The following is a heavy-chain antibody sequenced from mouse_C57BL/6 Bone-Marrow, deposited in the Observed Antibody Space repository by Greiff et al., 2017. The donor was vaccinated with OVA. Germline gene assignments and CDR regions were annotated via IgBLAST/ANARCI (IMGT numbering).Heavy chain of an antibody. Sequence: EVQLVESGGGLVKPGGSLKLSCAASGFTFTSYAMSWVRQTPEKRLEWVATISDGGSYTYYTDNVKGRFTISRDNTNNSLYLHMSNLKSEDAAMYYCGRKKSECAYGGRGKVVTVSA. CDR2: ISDGGSYT. V-gene: IGHV5-4*01. CDR3: GRKKSECAY. CDR1: GFTFTSYA. J-gene: IGHJ3*01.